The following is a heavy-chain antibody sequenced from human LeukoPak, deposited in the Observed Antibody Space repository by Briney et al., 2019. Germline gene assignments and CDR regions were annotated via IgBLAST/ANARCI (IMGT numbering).Heavy chain of an antibody. D-gene: IGHD2-2*01. V-gene: IGHV1-69*13. CDR2: IIPIFGTA. J-gene: IGHJ6*03. CDR1: GGTFSSYA. Sequence: ASVKVSCKASGGTFSSYAISWVRQAPGQGLEWMGGIIPIFGTANYAQKFQGRVTITADESTSTAYMELSSLRSEDTAVYYCAGSLQLYCSSTSCSRHYYYYMDVWGKGTTVTVSS. CDR3: AGSLQLYCSSTSCSRHYYYYMDV.